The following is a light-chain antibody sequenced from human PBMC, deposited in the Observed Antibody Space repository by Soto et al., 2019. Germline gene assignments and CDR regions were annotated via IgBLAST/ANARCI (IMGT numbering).Light chain of an antibody. V-gene: IGKV1-5*03. Sequence: DIQMTQSPSTLSASVGDRVTIPCRASQSIGSGLAWYQQKPGKAPKLLIYKATNLQTGVPSRFSGSGSGTDFSLTISSLQPVDSATYYCQQYTDFQYTFGQGTKVDIK. CDR1: QSIGSG. J-gene: IGKJ2*01. CDR2: KAT. CDR3: QQYTDFQYT.